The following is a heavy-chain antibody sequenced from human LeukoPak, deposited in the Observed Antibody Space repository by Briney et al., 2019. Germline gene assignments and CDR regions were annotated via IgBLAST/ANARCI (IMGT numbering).Heavy chain of an antibody. J-gene: IGHJ4*02. CDR2: INPSGGDT. D-gene: IGHD1-26*01. CDR3: AKGGSYAPLDY. V-gene: IGHV3-23*01. CDR1: GFTFTDSA. Sequence: PGGSLRLSCAASGFTFTDSAMTWVRRAPGKGLEWVSAINPSGGDTIYTDSVKDRFTISRDNSKNTLYLQMNSLRGEDTAIYYCAKGGSYAPLDYWGQGTLVTVSP.